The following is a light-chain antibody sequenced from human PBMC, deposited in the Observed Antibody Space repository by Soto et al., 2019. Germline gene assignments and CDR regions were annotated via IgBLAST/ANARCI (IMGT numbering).Light chain of an antibody. CDR2: DAS. Sequence: EVVLTQSPATLSLSPGERATLSCRASQSVSSYLAWYQQKPGQAPRLLIYDASSRATGIPARFSGSGSGTEFTLTISSLQSEDFAFYYCQQYNNWPPITFGQGTRLEI. V-gene: IGKV3-15*01. CDR3: QQYNNWPPIT. J-gene: IGKJ5*01. CDR1: QSVSSY.